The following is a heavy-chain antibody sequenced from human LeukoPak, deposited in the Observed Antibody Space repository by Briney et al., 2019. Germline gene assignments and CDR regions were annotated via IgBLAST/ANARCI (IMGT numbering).Heavy chain of an antibody. CDR1: GGSISSYY. Sequence: SETLSLTCTVSGGSISSYYWSWIRQPPGKGLEWIGYIYYSGSTNYNPSLKSRVTILIDTSKNQFSLKLSSVTAADTAVYYCARKPSRYCSGGSCSDAFDIWGQGTMVTVSS. J-gene: IGHJ3*02. D-gene: IGHD2-15*01. CDR3: ARKPSRYCSGGSCSDAFDI. V-gene: IGHV4-59*01. CDR2: IYYSGST.